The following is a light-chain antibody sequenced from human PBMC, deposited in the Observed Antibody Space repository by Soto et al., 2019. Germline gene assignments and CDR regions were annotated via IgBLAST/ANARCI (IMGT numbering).Light chain of an antibody. CDR2: DAS. CDR1: LSISSW. CDR3: QQYNSYSWT. Sequence: DIQMTQSPATLSASVGDRVTITWLASLSISSWLAWYQHKPGKAPKLLIYDASSLDSGVPSRFRGSGSGTEFTLTISSLQPDDFATYYCQQYNSYSWTFGQGTKV. V-gene: IGKV1-5*01. J-gene: IGKJ1*01.